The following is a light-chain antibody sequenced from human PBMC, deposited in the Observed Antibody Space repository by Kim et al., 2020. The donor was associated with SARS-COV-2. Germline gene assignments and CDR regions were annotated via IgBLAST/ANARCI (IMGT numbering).Light chain of an antibody. J-gene: IGLJ2*01. CDR3: ASWDDSLIGHV. CDR2: SDD. V-gene: IGLV1-47*01. CDR1: MSNIGRNF. Sequence: RSVTISCSGSMSNIGRNFVSWYQPFPGTAPKVLIYSDDQRPSGVPDRFSASKSGSSASLAISGLLSEDEADYYCASWDDSLIGHVFGGGTQLTVL.